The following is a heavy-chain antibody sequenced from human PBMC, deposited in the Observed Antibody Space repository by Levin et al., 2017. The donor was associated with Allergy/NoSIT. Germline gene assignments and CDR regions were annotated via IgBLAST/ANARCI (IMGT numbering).Heavy chain of an antibody. CDR1: GDSISGYY. Sequence: SETLSLTCTVSGDSISGYYWSWIRQPPGKGLEWIGHIYYSGSTNYNPSLKSRTTLSVDMSRNQFSLKLSSVTAGDTAVYYCARDKSIMLRGDTYYYGMDVWGQGTTVTVSS. V-gene: IGHV4-59*01. CDR3: ARDKSIMLRGDTYYYGMDV. D-gene: IGHD3-10*01. CDR2: IYYSGST. J-gene: IGHJ6*02.